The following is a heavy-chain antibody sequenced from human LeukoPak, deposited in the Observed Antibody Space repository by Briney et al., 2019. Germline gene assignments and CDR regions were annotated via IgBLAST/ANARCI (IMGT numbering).Heavy chain of an antibody. J-gene: IGHJ4*02. D-gene: IGHD3-10*01. CDR1: GFTFKRSA. V-gene: IGHV3-23*01. Sequence: GSLKLSCSASGFTFKRSAMRWVRPAPGKGLEWVSTISGSGGSTYYADSVKGRFTISRDNSKNTLYLQMNSLRAEDTAVYYCAKEWYYGSGSPSSGYFDYWGQGTLVTVSS. CDR3: AKEWYYGSGSPSSGYFDY. CDR2: ISGSGGST.